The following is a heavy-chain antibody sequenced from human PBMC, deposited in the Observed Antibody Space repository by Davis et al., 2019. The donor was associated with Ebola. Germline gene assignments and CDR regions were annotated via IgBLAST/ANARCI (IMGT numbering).Heavy chain of an antibody. J-gene: IGHJ4*02. CDR3: ARPAVAGFDY. CDR1: GFTFSSYW. CDR2: IDEDGSKK. Sequence: GESLKISCAVPGFTFSSYWMSWVRQGPGKGLEWVAEIDEDGSKKDYVDSVKGRFTISRDNAKNSLYLQMNSLRAEDTAVYYCARPAVAGFDYWGQGTLVTVSS. D-gene: IGHD6-19*01. V-gene: IGHV3-7*01.